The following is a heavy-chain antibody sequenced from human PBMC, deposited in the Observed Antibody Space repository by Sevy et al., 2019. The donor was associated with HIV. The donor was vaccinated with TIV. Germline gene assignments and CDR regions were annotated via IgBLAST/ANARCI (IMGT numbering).Heavy chain of an antibody. V-gene: IGHV3-7*01. J-gene: IGHJ4*02. Sequence: GGSLRLSCAASGFTFSSYWMSWVRQAPGKGLEWVANIKQDGSEKYYVDSVKGRFTISRDNAKNSLYLQMNSLRAEDSAVDDRAQLAGCDTGFDHWGQGTLVTVSS. CDR3: AQLAGCDTGFDH. CDR1: GFTFSSYW. D-gene: IGHD2-15*01. CDR2: IKQDGSEK.